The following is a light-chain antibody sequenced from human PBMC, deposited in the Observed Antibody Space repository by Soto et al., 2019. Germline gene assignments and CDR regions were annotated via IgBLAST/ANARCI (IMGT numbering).Light chain of an antibody. CDR1: SSDVGGYNY. CDR2: EVS. J-gene: IGLJ3*02. Sequence: QSALTQPASVSGSPGQSITISCTGTSSDVGGYNYVSWYQQHPGKAPKLMIYEVSNRPSGVSNRFSGSKSGNTASLTISGFQAEDEADYYCSSYTSSSTQVFGGATKLTVL. CDR3: SSYTSSSTQV. V-gene: IGLV2-14*01.